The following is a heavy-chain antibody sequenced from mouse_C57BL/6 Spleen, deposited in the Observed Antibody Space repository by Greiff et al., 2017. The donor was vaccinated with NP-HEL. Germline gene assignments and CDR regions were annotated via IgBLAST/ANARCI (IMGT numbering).Heavy chain of an antibody. CDR3: AALYYGYDNYAMDY. Sequence: VQLQQSGAELVKPGASVKMSCKASGYTFTSYWITWVKQRPGQGLEWIGDIYPGSGSTNYNEKFKSKATLTVDTSSSTAYMQLSSLTSEDSAVYYCAALYYGYDNYAMDYWGQGTSVTVSS. CDR1: GYTFTSYW. V-gene: IGHV1-55*01. D-gene: IGHD2-2*01. CDR2: IYPGSGST. J-gene: IGHJ4*01.